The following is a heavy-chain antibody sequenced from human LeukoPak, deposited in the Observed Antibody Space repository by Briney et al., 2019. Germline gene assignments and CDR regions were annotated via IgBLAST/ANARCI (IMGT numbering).Heavy chain of an antibody. CDR3: ARSFLTDSIYYFDY. V-gene: IGHV3-48*01. J-gene: IGHJ4*02. D-gene: IGHD2/OR15-2a*01. CDR2: ITSRSSAM. Sequence: GGSLRLSCAASGFTFSVFGMNWVRQAPGKGLEWISFITSRSSAMYYADSVKGRITISRDNAKNSLFLQMNSLRAEDTAVYYCARSFLTDSIYYFDYWGQGVLVTVSS. CDR1: GFTFSVFG.